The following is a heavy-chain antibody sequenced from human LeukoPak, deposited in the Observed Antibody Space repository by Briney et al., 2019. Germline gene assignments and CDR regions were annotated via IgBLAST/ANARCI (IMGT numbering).Heavy chain of an antibody. D-gene: IGHD6-6*01. Sequence: SETLSLTCTVSSGSISSGGYYWSWIRQHPGKGLEWIGYIYYSGSTYYNPSLKSRVTISVDTSKNQFSLKLSSVTAADTAVYYCARARSDWRQLELFDYWGQGTLVTVSS. CDR1: SGSISSGGYY. V-gene: IGHV4-31*03. J-gene: IGHJ4*02. CDR3: ARARSDWRQLELFDY. CDR2: IYYSGST.